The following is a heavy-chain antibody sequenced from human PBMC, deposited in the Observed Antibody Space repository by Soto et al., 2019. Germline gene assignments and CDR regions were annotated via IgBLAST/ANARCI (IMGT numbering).Heavy chain of an antibody. J-gene: IGHJ5*02. D-gene: IGHD3-3*01. V-gene: IGHV1-46*01. CDR3: ARGGVAHFTIFGVDPTNWFDP. CDR1: GYTFTSYY. Sequence: ASVKVSCKASGYTFTSYYMHWVRQAPGQGLEWMGIINPSGGSTSYAQKFQGRVTMTRDTSTSTVYMELSSLRSEDTAVYYCARGGVAHFTIFGVDPTNWFDPWGQGTQVTVSS. CDR2: INPSGGST.